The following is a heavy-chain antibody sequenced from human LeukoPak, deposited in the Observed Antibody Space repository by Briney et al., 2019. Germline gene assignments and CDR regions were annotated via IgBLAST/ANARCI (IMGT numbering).Heavy chain of an antibody. CDR2: IRSKANNYAT. CDR3: TSQWLT. D-gene: IGHD5-24*01. J-gene: IGHJ5*02. CDR1: GLTFSGSA. V-gene: IGHV3-73*01. Sequence: GGSLRLSCAASGLTFSGSAMHWVRQASGKGLEWVGHIRSKANNYATAYATSVKGRFTISRDDSKSTAYLQMNSLKTEDTAVYYCTSQWLTWGRGTLVTVSS.